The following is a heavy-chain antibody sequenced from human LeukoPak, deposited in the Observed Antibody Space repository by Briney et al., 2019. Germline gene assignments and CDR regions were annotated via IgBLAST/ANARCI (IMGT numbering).Heavy chain of an antibody. V-gene: IGHV4-61*02. CDR2: IYTSGST. D-gene: IGHD6-19*01. J-gene: IGHJ4*02. Sequence: SETLSLTCTVSGGSISSGSYYWSWIRQPAGKGLEWIGRIYTSGSTNYNPSLKSRVTISVDTSKNQFSLKLSSVAAADTAVYYCARISDSGWYVFDYWGQGTLVTVSS. CDR3: ARISDSGWYVFDY. CDR1: GGSISSGSYY.